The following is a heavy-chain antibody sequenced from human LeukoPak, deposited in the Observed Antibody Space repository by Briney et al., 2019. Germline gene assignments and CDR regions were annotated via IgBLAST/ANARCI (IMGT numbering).Heavy chain of an antibody. CDR3: AKGVVAATNAAYYGMDV. Sequence: QSGGSLRLSCAASGFTFSNYGMHWVRQAPGKRLEWVAVISYDESDKYYADSVKGRFTISRDNSKNTLYLQMNSLRPEDTAVYYCAKGVVAATNAAYYGMDVWGQGTTVTVSS. J-gene: IGHJ6*02. CDR2: ISYDESDK. V-gene: IGHV3-30*18. D-gene: IGHD2-15*01. CDR1: GFTFSNYG.